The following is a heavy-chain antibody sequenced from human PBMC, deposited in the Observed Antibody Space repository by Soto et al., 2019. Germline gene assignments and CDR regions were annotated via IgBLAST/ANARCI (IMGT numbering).Heavy chain of an antibody. CDR2: IYHSGST. J-gene: IGHJ5*02. V-gene: IGHV4-30-2*01. CDR3: ARGRIIGP. CDR1: GGSISSGGYS. Sequence: PSETLSLTCAVSGGSISSGGYSWSWIRQPPGKGLEWIGYIYHSGSTNYNPSLNSRVTISVDTSKNQFSLKLNSVTAADTAVYYCARGRIIGPWGRGALVTVSS. D-gene: IGHD2-15*01.